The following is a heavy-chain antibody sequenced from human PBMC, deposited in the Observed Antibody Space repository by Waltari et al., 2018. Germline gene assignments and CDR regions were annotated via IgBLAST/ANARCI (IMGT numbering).Heavy chain of an antibody. CDR1: GFTFSSYS. D-gene: IGHD3-3*01. CDR3: ARDDAGSYITIFGVVTPWYMDV. J-gene: IGHJ6*03. V-gene: IGHV3-48*04. CDR2: ISSSSSTI. Sequence: EVQLVESGGGLVQPGGSLRLSCAASGFTFSSYSMNWVRQAPGKGLEWVSYISSSSSTIYYADSVKGRFTISRDNAKNSLYLQMNSLRAEDTAVYYCARDDAGSYITIFGVVTPWYMDVWGKGTTVTVSS.